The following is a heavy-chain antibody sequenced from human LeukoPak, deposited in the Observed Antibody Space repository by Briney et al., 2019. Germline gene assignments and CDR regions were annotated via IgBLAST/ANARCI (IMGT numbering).Heavy chain of an antibody. Sequence: PSETLSLTCTVSGFSLSSGYYWGWFRRPPGKGREWIGSIYHSGSTYYNLSFKSRVTISLNTSKNYFSLKLNSVTAADTAVYYCARVMATSVTTIDYWGQGTLVTVSS. CDR3: ARVMATSVTTIDY. J-gene: IGHJ4*02. CDR1: GFSLSSGYY. CDR2: IYHSGST. V-gene: IGHV4-38-2*02. D-gene: IGHD4-17*01.